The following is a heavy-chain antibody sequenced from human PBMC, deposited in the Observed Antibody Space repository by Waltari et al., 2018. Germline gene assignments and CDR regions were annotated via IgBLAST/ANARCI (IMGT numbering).Heavy chain of an antibody. CDR3: ARGPSPGDSSGYSADY. J-gene: IGHJ4*02. Sequence: QVQLQQWGAGLLKPSETLSLTCAVHGGSFSGYYWSWIRQPPGKGLEWIGEINHSGSTNYNPSLKSRVTISVDTSKNQFSLKLSSVTAADTAVYYCARGPSPGDSSGYSADYWGQGTLVTVSS. CDR2: INHSGST. CDR1: GGSFSGYY. D-gene: IGHD3-22*01. V-gene: IGHV4-34*01.